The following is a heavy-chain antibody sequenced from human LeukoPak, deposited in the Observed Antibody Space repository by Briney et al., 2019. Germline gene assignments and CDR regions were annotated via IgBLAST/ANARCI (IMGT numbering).Heavy chain of an antibody. J-gene: IGHJ4*02. CDR1: GYSISSAYY. Sequence: SETLSITCAVSGYSISSAYYWGWIRQPPGKGLEWIGSIYPSGNTYYNPSLKSRVTISVDTSKNEFSLNLRSVTAADTAIYYCARDWRWDYCFDYWGQGTLVTVSS. V-gene: IGHV4-38-2*02. CDR3: ARDWRWDYCFDY. D-gene: IGHD1-26*01. CDR2: IYPSGNT.